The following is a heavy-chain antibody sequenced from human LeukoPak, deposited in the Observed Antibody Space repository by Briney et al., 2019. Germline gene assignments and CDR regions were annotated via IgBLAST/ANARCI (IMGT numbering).Heavy chain of an antibody. CDR1: GGSFSGYY. CDR2: INHYGGT. CDR3: ARRRVYYDSTGYPQWLLDY. V-gene: IGHV4-34*01. J-gene: IGHJ4*02. D-gene: IGHD3-22*01. Sequence: SETLSLTCAVSGGSFSGYYWSWIRQPPGKGLEWIGEINHYGGTNYTPSLKSRVTISLDTSKNQFSLKLSSVTAADTAVYYCARRRVYYDSTGYPQWLLDYWGQGTLVTVSS.